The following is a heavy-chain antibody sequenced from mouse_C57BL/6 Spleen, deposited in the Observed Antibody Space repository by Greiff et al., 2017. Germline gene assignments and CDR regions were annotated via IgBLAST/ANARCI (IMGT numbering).Heavy chain of an antibody. D-gene: IGHD2-5*01. Sequence: QVQLQQPGAELVKPGASVKMSCKASGYTFTSYWITWVKQRPGQGLEWIGDIYPGSGSTNYNEKFKSKATLTVDTSSSTAYMQLSSLTSEDSAVYYCAYDSNYDWVMDYWGQGTSVTVSS. CDR3: AYDSNYDWVMDY. J-gene: IGHJ4*01. V-gene: IGHV1-55*01. CDR2: IYPGSGST. CDR1: GYTFTSYW.